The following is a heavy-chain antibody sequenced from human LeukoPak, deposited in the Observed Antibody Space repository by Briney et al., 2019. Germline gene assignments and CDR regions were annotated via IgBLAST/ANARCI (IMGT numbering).Heavy chain of an antibody. CDR3: ARAGGFLEWLLADYFDY. D-gene: IGHD3-3*01. Sequence: AGGSLRLSCAASGFTFSSYWMHWVRQAPGKGLVWVSRINSDGSSTSYADSVKGRFTISTDNAKNTLYLQMNSLRAEDTAVYYCARAGGFLEWLLADYFDYWGQGTVVTVSS. CDR2: INSDGSST. J-gene: IGHJ4*02. CDR1: GFTFSSYW. V-gene: IGHV3-74*01.